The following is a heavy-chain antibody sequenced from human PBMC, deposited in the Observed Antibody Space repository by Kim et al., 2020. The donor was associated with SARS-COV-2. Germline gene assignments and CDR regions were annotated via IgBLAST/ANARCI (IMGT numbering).Heavy chain of an antibody. Sequence: GGSLRLSCAASGFTFSSYSMNWVRQAPGKGLEWVSSISSSSSYIYYADSVKGRFTISRDNAKNSLYLQMNSLRAEDTAVYYCARARGIAAADNYCGMDVWGQGTTVTVSS. CDR1: GFTFSSYS. J-gene: IGHJ6*02. CDR3: ARARGIAAADNYCGMDV. D-gene: IGHD6-13*01. V-gene: IGHV3-21*01. CDR2: ISSSSSYI.